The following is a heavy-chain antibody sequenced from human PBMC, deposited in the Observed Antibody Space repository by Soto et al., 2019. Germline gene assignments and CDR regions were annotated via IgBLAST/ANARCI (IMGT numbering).Heavy chain of an antibody. CDR3: ARGSCSSTSCYHPYYYYGMDV. V-gene: IGHV1-69*01. D-gene: IGHD2-2*01. CDR1: GGTFSSYA. J-gene: IGHJ6*02. Sequence: QVQLVQSGAEVQKPGSSVKVSCKASGGTFSSYAISWVRQAPGQGLEWMGGIIPIFGTANYAQKFQGRVTITADESTSTAYMELSSLRSEDTAVYYCARGSCSSTSCYHPYYYYGMDVWGQGTTVTVSS. CDR2: IIPIFGTA.